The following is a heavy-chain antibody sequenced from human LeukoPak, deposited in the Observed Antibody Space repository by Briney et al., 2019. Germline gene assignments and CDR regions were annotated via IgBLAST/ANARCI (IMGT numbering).Heavy chain of an antibody. D-gene: IGHD3-10*01. CDR3: AKSGSRSPVFDY. V-gene: IGHV3-23*01. CDR2: ISGSGGST. CDR1: GFTFSSYA. J-gene: IGHJ4*02. Sequence: GASLRLSCAASGFTFSSYAMSWVRQAPGKGLEWVSAISGSGGSTYYADSVKGRFTISRDNSKNTLYLQMNSLRAEDTAVYYCAKSGSRSPVFDYWGQGTLVTVPS.